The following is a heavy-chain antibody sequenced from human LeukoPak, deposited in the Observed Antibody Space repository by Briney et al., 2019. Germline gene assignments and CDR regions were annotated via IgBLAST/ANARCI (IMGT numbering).Heavy chain of an antibody. V-gene: IGHV1-46*01. D-gene: IGHD4-17*01. CDR1: GYTFTSYY. CDR3: ARETTVTLGSGDAFDI. CDR2: INPSGGST. J-gene: IGHJ3*02. Sequence: ASVKVSCKASGYTFTSYYMHWVRQAPGQGLEWMGIINPSGGSTSYAQKFQGRVTITADESTSTAYMELSSLRSEDTAVYYCARETTVTLGSGDAFDIWGQGTMVTVSS.